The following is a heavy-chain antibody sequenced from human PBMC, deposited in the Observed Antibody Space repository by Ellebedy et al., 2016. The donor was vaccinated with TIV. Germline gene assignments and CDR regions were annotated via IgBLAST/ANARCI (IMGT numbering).Heavy chain of an antibody. V-gene: IGHV3-48*04. Sequence: GGSLRLSXAASGFTFSTFSMNWVRQAPGKGLEWVSDISSDSTTIFYADSVRGRFTISRDNAKNSLFLQMNSLRAEDTAVYYCARARHIAAAGGDYWGQGTLVTVSS. CDR1: GFTFSTFS. CDR2: ISSDSTTI. J-gene: IGHJ4*02. CDR3: ARARHIAAAGGDY. D-gene: IGHD6-13*01.